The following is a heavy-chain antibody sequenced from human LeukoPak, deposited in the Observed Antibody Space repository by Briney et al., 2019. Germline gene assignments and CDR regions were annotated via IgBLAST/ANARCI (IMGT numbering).Heavy chain of an antibody. J-gene: IGHJ4*02. CDR2: IYYSGST. CDR3: ARASSGSNYFDY. Sequence: SQTLSLTCTVSGGSISSGGYFWRWIRQHPGKGLEWIGYIYYSGSTYYNPSLKSRVTISVDTSKNQFSLKLSSVTAADTAVYYCARASSGSNYFDYWSQGTLVTVSS. V-gene: IGHV4-31*03. D-gene: IGHD3-10*01. CDR1: GGSISSGGYF.